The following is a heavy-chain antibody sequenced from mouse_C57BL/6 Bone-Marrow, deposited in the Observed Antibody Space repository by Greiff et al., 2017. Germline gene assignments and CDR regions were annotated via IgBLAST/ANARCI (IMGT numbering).Heavy chain of an antibody. CDR2: IDPNSGGT. CDR3: ARGGLRRAYYAMDY. V-gene: IGHV1-72*01. CDR1: GYTFTSYW. J-gene: IGHJ4*01. D-gene: IGHD2-2*01. Sequence: QVQLQQPGAELVKPGASVKLSCKASGYTFTSYWMHWVKQRPGRGLEWIGRIDPNSGGTKYNEKFKSKATLTVDKPSSTADMQLSSLTSEDSAVYYGARGGLRRAYYAMDYWGQGTSVTVSS.